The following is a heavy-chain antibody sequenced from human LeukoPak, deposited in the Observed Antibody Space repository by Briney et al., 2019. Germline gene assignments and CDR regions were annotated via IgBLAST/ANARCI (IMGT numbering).Heavy chain of an antibody. D-gene: IGHD1-26*01. CDR1: GFTFSSYS. J-gene: IGHJ4*02. V-gene: IGHV3-48*01. Sequence: PGGSLRLSCAASGFTFSSYSMNWVRQAPGKGLEWVSYISSSSSTIYYAGSVKGRFTISRDNAKNSLYLQMNSLRAEDTAVYYCASEWELRGGFWGQGTLVTVSS. CDR3: ASEWELRGGF. CDR2: ISSSSSTI.